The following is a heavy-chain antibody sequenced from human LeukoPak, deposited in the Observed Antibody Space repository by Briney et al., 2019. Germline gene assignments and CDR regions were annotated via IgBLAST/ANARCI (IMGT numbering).Heavy chain of an antibody. V-gene: IGHV1-46*01. CDR2: INPSGGST. J-gene: IGHJ4*02. CDR1: GYTFTSYY. CDR3: ARSYCGGDCYPQAYYFDY. D-gene: IGHD2-21*02. Sequence: ASVKVSCKASGYTFTSYYMHWVRQAPGQGLEWMGIINPSGGSTSYAQKFQGRVTMTRDMSMSTVYMELSSLRSEDTAVYYCARSYCGGDCYPQAYYFDYWGQGTLVTVSS.